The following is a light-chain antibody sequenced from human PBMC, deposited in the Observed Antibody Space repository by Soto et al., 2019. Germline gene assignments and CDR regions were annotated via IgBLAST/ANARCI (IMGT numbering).Light chain of an antibody. CDR3: QQNNTWLWT. Sequence: EVVMTQSPATLSVSPGERVTLSCRASQSINAHLAWYQQKPGQAPRLLIHGASTRATGIPARFSGSGFGTEFILTISSLQSEDFAVDYCQQNNTWLWTFGQGTKVEIQ. V-gene: IGKV3-15*01. CDR1: QSINAH. CDR2: GAS. J-gene: IGKJ1*01.